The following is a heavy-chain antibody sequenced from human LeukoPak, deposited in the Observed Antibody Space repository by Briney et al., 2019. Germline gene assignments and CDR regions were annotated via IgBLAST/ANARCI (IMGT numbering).Heavy chain of an antibody. J-gene: IGHJ4*02. CDR3: ARDSADYGDYDY. CDR2: INPSGGST. D-gene: IGHD4-17*01. CDR1: GYTFTSYF. V-gene: IGHV1-46*01. Sequence: ASVKVSCKASGYTFTSYFMHWVRQAPEQGLDWMGIINPSGGSTSYAQKFQGRVTMTRDTSTSTVYMELSSLRSEDTAVYYCARDSADYGDYDYWGQGTLVTVSS.